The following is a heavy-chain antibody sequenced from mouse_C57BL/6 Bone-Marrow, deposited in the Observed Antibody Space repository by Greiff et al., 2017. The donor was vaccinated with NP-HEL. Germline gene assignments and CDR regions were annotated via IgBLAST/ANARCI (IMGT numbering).Heavy chain of an antibody. J-gene: IGHJ3*01. CDR3: ADGNYGSY. Sequence: VQLQESGAELVRPGASVKLSCKASGYTFTDYYINWVKQRPGQGLEWIARIYPGSGNTYYNEKFKGKATLTAEKSSSTAYMQLSSLTSEDSAVYFCADGNYGSYWGQGTLVTVSA. D-gene: IGHD2-1*01. V-gene: IGHV1-76*01. CDR1: GYTFTDYY. CDR2: IYPGSGNT.